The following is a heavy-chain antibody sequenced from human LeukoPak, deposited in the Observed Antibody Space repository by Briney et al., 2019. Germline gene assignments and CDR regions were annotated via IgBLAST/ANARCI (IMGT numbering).Heavy chain of an antibody. V-gene: IGHV4-59*01. CDR1: GGSISSYY. Sequence: SETLPLTCTVSGGSISSYYWSWIRQPPGKGLEWIGYIYYSGSTNYNPSLKSRVTISVDTSKNQFSLKLSSVTAADTAVYYCARWRGLYDSSGYYSNAFDIWGQGTMVTVSS. J-gene: IGHJ3*02. CDR2: IYYSGST. CDR3: ARWRGLYDSSGYYSNAFDI. D-gene: IGHD3-22*01.